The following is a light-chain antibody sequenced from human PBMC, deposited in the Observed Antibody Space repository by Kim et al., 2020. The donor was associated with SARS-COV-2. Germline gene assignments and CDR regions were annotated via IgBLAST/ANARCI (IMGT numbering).Light chain of an antibody. CDR1: SSDVGSYNY. J-gene: IGLJ1*01. V-gene: IGLV2-14*03. Sequence: GQSITIYCTGTSSDVGSYNYVAWYQQHPGKAPKLSIFDVSNRPSGISTRFSGSKSGNTASLTISGLQSEDEADFYCSSYRHSDTYVFGTGTKVTVL. CDR3: SSYRHSDTYV. CDR2: DVS.